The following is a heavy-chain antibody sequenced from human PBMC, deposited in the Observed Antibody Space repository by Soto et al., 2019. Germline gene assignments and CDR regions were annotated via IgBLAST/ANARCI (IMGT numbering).Heavy chain of an antibody. J-gene: IGHJ4*02. Sequence: QVQLVESGGGVVQPGRSLRLSCAASGFTFSSYGMHWVRQAPGKGLEWVAVIWYDGSNKYYADSVKGRFTISRDNSKNTLYLQMNSLRAEDTAVYYCARDRVGATELDYWGQGTLVTVSS. D-gene: IGHD1-26*01. CDR2: IWYDGSNK. CDR3: ARDRVGATELDY. V-gene: IGHV3-33*01. CDR1: GFTFSSYG.